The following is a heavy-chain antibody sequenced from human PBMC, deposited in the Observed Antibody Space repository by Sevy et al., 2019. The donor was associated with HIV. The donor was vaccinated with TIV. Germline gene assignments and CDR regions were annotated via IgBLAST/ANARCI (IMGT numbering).Heavy chain of an antibody. CDR3: ATTKDYYERSAYPVDY. D-gene: IGHD3-22*01. J-gene: IGHJ4*02. V-gene: IGHV1-24*01. CDR2: FDPEDDET. CDR1: GYTLTEFA. Sequence: ASVKVSCRVSGYTLTEFAMHWVRQAPGKGLEWMGTFDPEDDETMYAQKFQGRVTLTEDTSTDTAYMELSSLRSEDTAVYYCATTKDYYERSAYPVDYWGQGTLVIVSS.